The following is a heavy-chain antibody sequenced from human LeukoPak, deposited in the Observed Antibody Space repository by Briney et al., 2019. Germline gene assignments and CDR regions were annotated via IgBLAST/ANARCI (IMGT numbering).Heavy chain of an antibody. CDR1: GFTFSSSG. CDR2: ISYDGGNK. CDR3: AKGKIRWDDFGGFDY. Sequence: GRSLRLSCAASGFTFSSSGMHWVRQAPGKGLEWVAVISYDGGNKYYADSVKGRFTISRDNSKNTLYLQMNSLIPEDTAVYYCAKGKIRWDDFGGFDYWGQGTLV. J-gene: IGHJ4*02. V-gene: IGHV3-30*18. D-gene: IGHD3-10*01.